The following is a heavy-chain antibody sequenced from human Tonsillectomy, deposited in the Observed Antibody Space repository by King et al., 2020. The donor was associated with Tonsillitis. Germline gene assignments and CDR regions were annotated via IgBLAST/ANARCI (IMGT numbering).Heavy chain of an antibody. CDR3: ARMELTARSEYDVDD. CDR2: ISTYNGDT. CDR1: GYTFTSHG. J-gene: IGHJ4*02. V-gene: IGHV1-18*01. D-gene: IGHD2-21*02. Sequence: QLVQSGTEVKKPGASVKVSCKASGYTFTSHGISWVRQAPGQGLEWMGWISTYNGDTTYAQRFQGRVTMTTDTSTSTAYMDLRSLRSDDTAVYYGARMELTARSEYDVDDGGQGTRVTVSA.